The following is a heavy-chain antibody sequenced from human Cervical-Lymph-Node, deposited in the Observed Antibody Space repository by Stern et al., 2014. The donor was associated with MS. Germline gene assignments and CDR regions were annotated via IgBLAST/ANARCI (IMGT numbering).Heavy chain of an antibody. Sequence: QVTLRESGPTLVKPTQILTLTCTFSGFSLTTSGVAVGRLRQPTGKALEWLALIYWDDDKWYSSSLKSRLTITKDTSKNQVVLIVTSMDPVDTATYYCAHRQGVHAPFDFWGQGTLVTVSS. D-gene: IGHD3-16*01. CDR3: AHRQGVHAPFDF. CDR2: IYWDDDK. V-gene: IGHV2-5*09. J-gene: IGHJ4*02. CDR1: GFSLTTSGVA.